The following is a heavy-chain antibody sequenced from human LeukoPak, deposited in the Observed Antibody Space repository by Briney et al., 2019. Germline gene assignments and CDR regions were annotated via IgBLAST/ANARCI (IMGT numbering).Heavy chain of an antibody. V-gene: IGHV4-59*08. CDR1: GGSVSTYY. J-gene: IGHJ3*02. CDR3: ARHGYSYGFGI. Sequence: PSETLSLTCTVSGGSVSTYYWSWIRQPPGKGLEWIGYIDYSGSTEYNPSLKSRVTMSVDTSKNQFSLKLSSVTAADTAVYYCARHGYSYGFGIWGQGTMFTVSS. D-gene: IGHD5-18*01. CDR2: IDYSGST.